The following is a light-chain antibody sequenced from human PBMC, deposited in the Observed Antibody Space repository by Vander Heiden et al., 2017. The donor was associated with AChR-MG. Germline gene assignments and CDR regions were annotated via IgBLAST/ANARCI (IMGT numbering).Light chain of an antibody. V-gene: IGKV1-5*03. CDR3: QQYSSFPVT. Sequence: DIHMTQPPSTLSASVGDRVTITCRASQSVSSWLTWYQQKPGKAPKILIDKASSLETGVPSRFSGSGSGTEFTLTISSLQPEDFGTYYCQQYSSFPVTFGQGTRLDIK. CDR1: QSVSSW. CDR2: KAS. J-gene: IGKJ5*01.